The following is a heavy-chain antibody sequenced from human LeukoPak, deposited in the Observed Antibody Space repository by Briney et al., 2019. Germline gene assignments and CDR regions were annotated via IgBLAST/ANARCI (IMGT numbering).Heavy chain of an antibody. CDR3: ARGQYVTMVRGVIIRGDYYYYMDV. J-gene: IGHJ6*03. CDR1: GYTFTGYY. Sequence: ASVKVSCKASGYTFTGYYMHWVRQAPGQGLEWMGWINPNSGGTNYAQKFQGRVTMTRDTSISTAYMELSRLRSDDTAVYYCARGQYVTMVRGVIIRGDYYYYMDVWGKGTTVTISS. V-gene: IGHV1-2*02. D-gene: IGHD3-10*01. CDR2: INPNSGGT.